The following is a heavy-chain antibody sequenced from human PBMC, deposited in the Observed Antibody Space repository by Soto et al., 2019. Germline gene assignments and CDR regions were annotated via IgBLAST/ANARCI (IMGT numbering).Heavy chain of an antibody. CDR2: ISGSGGGT. CDR3: AKAPLERYCSGGSCYFDY. CDR1: GFTFSDYY. D-gene: IGHD2-15*01. Sequence: GGSLRLSCAASGFTFSDYYMTWVRQAPGKGLEWVSAISGSGGGTYYADSVKGRFTISRDNSKNTLYLQMNSLRAEDTAVYYCAKAPLERYCSGGSCYFDYSGQGTLVTVSS. V-gene: IGHV3-23*01. J-gene: IGHJ4*02.